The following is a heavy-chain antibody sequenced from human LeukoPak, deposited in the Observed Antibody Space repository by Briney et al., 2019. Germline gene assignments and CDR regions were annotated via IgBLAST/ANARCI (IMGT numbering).Heavy chain of an antibody. J-gene: IGHJ4*02. Sequence: ASVKVSRKASGYTFPSYFMHWVRQAPGQGLEWMGIINPTGGSTTYAQKFQGRVTMTRDTSTRTVYMELSSLRSDDTAVYYCARTAARRFDYWGQGTLVTVSS. CDR3: ARTAARRFDY. CDR2: INPTGGST. D-gene: IGHD6-6*01. CDR1: GYTFPSYF. V-gene: IGHV1-46*01.